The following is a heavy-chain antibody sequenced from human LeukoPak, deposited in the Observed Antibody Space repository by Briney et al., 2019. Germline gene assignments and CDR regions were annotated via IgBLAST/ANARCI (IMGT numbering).Heavy chain of an antibody. J-gene: IGHJ6*03. CDR1: GGTFSSYA. V-gene: IGHV1-69*05. CDR3: ARTVDHNYYYMDV. CDR2: IIPIFGTA. D-gene: IGHD4-23*01. Sequence: ASVTVSCKASGGTFSSYAISWVRQAPGQGLEWMGGIIPIFGTANYAQKFQGRVTITTDESTSTAYMELSSLRSEDTAVYYCARTVDHNYYYMDVWGKGTTVTVSS.